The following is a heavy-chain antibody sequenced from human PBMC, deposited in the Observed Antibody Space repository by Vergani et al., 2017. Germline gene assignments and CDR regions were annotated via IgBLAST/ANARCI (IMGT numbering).Heavy chain of an antibody. CDR3: ARTSQGYCSGGSCYFDY. J-gene: IGHJ4*02. Sequence: EVQLVESGGGLVKPGGPLRLSCAASGFTFSSYSMNWVRQAPGKGLEWVSSISSSSSYIYYADSVKGRFTISRDNAKNSLYLQMNSLRAEDTAVYYCARTSQGYCSGGSCYFDYWGQGTLVTVSS. D-gene: IGHD2-15*01. V-gene: IGHV3-21*01. CDR1: GFTFSSYS. CDR2: ISSSSSYI.